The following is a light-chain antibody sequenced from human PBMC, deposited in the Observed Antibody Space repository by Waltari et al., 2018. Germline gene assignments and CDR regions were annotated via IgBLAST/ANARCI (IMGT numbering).Light chain of an antibody. Sequence: EIVLTQSPGTLSLSPGERATHSCRASQSVGGSYLAWYQQKPGQAPSLLIYGTFSRATGIPDRFSGSGSGTDFILTISRLEPEDFAVYYCQQYGSSPGITFGQGTRVEIK. CDR3: QQYGSSPGIT. J-gene: IGKJ5*01. CDR1: QSVGGSY. V-gene: IGKV3-20*01. CDR2: GTF.